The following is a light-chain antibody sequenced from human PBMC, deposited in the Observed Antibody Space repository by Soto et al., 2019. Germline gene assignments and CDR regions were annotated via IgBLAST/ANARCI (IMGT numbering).Light chain of an antibody. CDR3: QVWDASNDLHIL. CDR1: NIGSKS. CDR2: DDS. J-gene: IGLJ2*01. V-gene: IGLV3-21*02. Sequence: SYELTQPPSVSVAPGQTARITCGGKNIGSKSVHWYQQKSGQARVLVVYDDSDRPSGIPERFSGSNSGNTATLTISRVEAGDEADYYCQVWDASNDLHILFGGGTKLTVL.